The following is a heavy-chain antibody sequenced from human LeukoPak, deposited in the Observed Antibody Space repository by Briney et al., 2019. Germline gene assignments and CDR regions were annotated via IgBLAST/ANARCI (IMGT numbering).Heavy chain of an antibody. CDR3: ARHEATMIVVVITPYDAFDI. D-gene: IGHD3-22*01. CDR1: GGSISSSSYY. J-gene: IGHJ3*02. CDR2: IYYSGST. V-gene: IGHV4-39*01. Sequence: SETLSLTCTVSGGSISSSSYYWGWIRQPPGKGLEWIGSIYYSGSTYYNPSLKSRVTISVDTSKNQFSLKLSSVTAADTVVYYCARHEATMIVVVITPYDAFDIWGQGTMVTVSS.